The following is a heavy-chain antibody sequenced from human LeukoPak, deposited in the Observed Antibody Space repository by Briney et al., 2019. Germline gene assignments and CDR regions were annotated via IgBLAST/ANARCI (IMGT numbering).Heavy chain of an antibody. D-gene: IGHD6-6*01. CDR1: GGSISSGDYY. J-gene: IGHJ4*02. CDR2: IYYSGST. CDR3: AREGVEYSSSFGY. Sequence: SQTLSLTCTVSGGSISSGDYYWSWIRQPPGKGLDWIGYIYYSGSTYYNPSLKSRVTISVDTSKNQFSLKLSSVTAADTAVYYCAREGVEYSSSFGYWGQGTLVTVSS. V-gene: IGHV4-30-4*08.